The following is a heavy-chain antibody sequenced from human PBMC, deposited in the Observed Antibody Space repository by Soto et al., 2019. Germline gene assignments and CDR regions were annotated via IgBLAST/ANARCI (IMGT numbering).Heavy chain of an antibody. CDR2: IIPIFGTA. CDR1: GGTFSRYA. V-gene: IGHV1-69*13. J-gene: IGHJ4*02. Sequence: SVKVSCKASGGTFSRYAISWVRQAPGQGLEWMGGIIPIFGTANYAQKFQGRVTITADESTSTAHMELSSLRSEDTAVYYCARSSTYYYDSSGYYLAPSYFDYWGQGTLVTVSS. D-gene: IGHD3-22*01. CDR3: ARSSTYYYDSSGYYLAPSYFDY.